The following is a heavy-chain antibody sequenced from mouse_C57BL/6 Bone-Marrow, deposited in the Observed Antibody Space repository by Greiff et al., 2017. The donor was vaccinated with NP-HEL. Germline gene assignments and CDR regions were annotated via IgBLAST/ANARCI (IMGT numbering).Heavy chain of an antibody. V-gene: IGHV1-50*01. CDR1: GYTFTSYW. CDR2: IDPSDSYT. Sequence: QVQLQQPGAELVKPGASVKLSCKASGYTFTSYWMQWVKQRPGQGLEWIGEIDPSDSYTNSNQKFKGKATLTVDTSSSTAYMQLSSLTSEDSAVYYCARKGDDYFDYWGQGTALTVSS. D-gene: IGHD3-3*01. CDR3: ARKGDDYFDY. J-gene: IGHJ2*01.